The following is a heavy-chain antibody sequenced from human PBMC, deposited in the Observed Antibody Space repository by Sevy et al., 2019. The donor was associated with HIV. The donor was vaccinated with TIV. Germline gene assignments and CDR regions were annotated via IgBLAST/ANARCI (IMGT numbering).Heavy chain of an antibody. J-gene: IGHJ4*02. V-gene: IGHV4-30-4*01. CDR1: XXXISSGDYY. D-gene: IGHD6-6*01. Sequence: SETLSLTXTVSXXXISSGDYYWXWXRQPPGKGLEWIGYIYYSGSTYYNPSLKSRVTISVDTSKNQFSLKLSSVTAADTAVYYCARIPIYSSSXDGEXYXDXXXQGTLVTVSS. CDR2: IYYSGST. CDR3: ARIPIYSSSXDGEXYXDX.